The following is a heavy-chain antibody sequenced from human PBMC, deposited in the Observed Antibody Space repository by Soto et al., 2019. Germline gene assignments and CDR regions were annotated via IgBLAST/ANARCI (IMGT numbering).Heavy chain of an antibody. CDR3: ARDTQSGWYSPSWYYYYGMDV. J-gene: IGHJ6*02. Sequence: GGSLRLSCTASGITASGIPFSRYTMNWVRQAPGKGLEWISHISNNDNPLMYYADSVKGRFTISRDNSKNSLYLQMNSLRAEDTAVYYCARDTQSGWYSPSWYYYYGMDVWGQGTKVTVSS. D-gene: IGHD6-19*01. CDR2: ISNNDNPLM. V-gene: IGHV3-48*01. CDR1: GITASGIPFSRYT.